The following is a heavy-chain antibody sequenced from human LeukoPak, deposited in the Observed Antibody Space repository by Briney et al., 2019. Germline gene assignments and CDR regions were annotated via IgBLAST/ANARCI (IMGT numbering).Heavy chain of an antibody. V-gene: IGHV5-51*01. CDR1: GYSFTSYW. J-gene: IGHJ1*01. D-gene: IGHD6-19*01. CDR3: ARRGIAVAGTPAEYFQH. Sequence: SGESLKMSCKGSGYSFTSYWIGWVRQMPGKGLEWMGIIYPGDSDTRYSPSFQGQVTISADKSISTAYLHWSSLKASDTAMYYCARRGIAVAGTPAEYFQHWGQGTLVTVSS. CDR2: IYPGDSDT.